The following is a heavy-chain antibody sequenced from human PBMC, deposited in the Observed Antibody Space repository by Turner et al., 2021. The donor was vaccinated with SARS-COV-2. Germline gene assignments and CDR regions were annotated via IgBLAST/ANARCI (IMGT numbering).Heavy chain of an antibody. J-gene: IGHJ4*02. D-gene: IGHD1-26*01. V-gene: IGHV3-30-3*01. CDR1: GFTFSSYA. CDR3: ARDGGSYFDY. CDR2: MSYDGSNK. Sequence: QVQLVESGGGVVQPGRSLRLSCAASGFTFSSYAMHWVRQAPGKGLEWVALMSYDGSNKYYADSVKGRFTISRDNSKNTLYLQMNSLRAEDTAVYYCARDGGSYFDYWGQGTLVTVSS.